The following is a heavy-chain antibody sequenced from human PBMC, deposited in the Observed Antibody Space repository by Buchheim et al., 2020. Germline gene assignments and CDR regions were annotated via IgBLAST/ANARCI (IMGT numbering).Heavy chain of an antibody. V-gene: IGHV3-73*01. CDR1: GFTFSGSA. J-gene: IGHJ4*02. CDR3: TRQLDIVVVPAATGIDY. Sequence: VQLVESGGGVVQPGRSLRLSCAASGFTFSGSAMHWVRQASGKGLEWVGRIRSKANSYATAYAASVKGRFTISRDDSKNTAYLQMNSLKTEDTAVYYCTRQLDIVVVPAATGIDYWGQGTL. D-gene: IGHD2-2*01. CDR2: IRSKANSYAT.